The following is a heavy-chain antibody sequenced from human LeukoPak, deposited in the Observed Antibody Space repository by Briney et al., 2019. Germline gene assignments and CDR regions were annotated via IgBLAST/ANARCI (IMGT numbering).Heavy chain of an antibody. CDR1: GGSFSGYY. CDR2: INHSGST. J-gene: IGHJ5*02. V-gene: IGHV4-34*01. D-gene: IGHD3-16*02. CDR3: ARGSKAYVWGSYRLNWFDP. Sequence: SETLSLTCAVYGGSFSGYYWSWIRQPPGKGLEWIGEINHSGSTNYNPSLKSRVTISVDTSKNQFSLKLSSVTAADTAVYYCARGSKAYVWGSYRLNWFDPWGQGTLVTVSS.